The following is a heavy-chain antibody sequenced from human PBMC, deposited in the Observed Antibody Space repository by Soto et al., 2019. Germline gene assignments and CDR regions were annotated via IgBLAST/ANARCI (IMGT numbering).Heavy chain of an antibody. CDR2: MYTSGGA. D-gene: IGHD2-21*02. Sequence: SETLSLTCAISGGSISSHYWSWIRQPAGKGLEWIGRMYTSGGANYNPSVRSRVTMSRDTSKNHLSLKLTSVTAADAAVYYCERSGGDDGYNGMDVWGQGTTVTVSS. J-gene: IGHJ6*02. CDR3: ERSGGDDGYNGMDV. CDR1: GGSISSHY. V-gene: IGHV4-4*07.